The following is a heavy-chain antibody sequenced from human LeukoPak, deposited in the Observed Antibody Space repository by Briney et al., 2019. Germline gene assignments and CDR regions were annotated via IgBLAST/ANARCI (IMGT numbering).Heavy chain of an antibody. Sequence: SETLSLTCTVSGGSISSSSYYWGWIRQPPGTGLEWIGSIYYSGSTYYNPSLKSRVTISVDTSKNQFSLKLSSVTAADTAVYYCARGSTLLWFGEFFDYWGQGTLVTVSS. J-gene: IGHJ4*02. D-gene: IGHD3-10*01. CDR1: GGSISSSSYY. CDR3: ARGSTLLWFGEFFDY. CDR2: IYYSGST. V-gene: IGHV4-39*07.